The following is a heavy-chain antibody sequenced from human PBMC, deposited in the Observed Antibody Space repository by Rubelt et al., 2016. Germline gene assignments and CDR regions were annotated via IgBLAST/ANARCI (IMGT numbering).Heavy chain of an antibody. CDR3: ARDPRAGTTSFDY. J-gene: IGHJ4*02. D-gene: IGHD1-7*01. CDR2: IYYSGST. V-gene: IGHV4-39*07. CDR1: GGSISSSSYY. Sequence: QLQLQESGPGLVKPSETLSLTCTVSGGSISSSSYYWGWIRQPPGKGLEWIGSIYYSGSTDYNPSLKSRFTIAVDTSKNQFSQKLSSVTAADTAVYYCARDPRAGTTSFDYWGQGTLVTVSS.